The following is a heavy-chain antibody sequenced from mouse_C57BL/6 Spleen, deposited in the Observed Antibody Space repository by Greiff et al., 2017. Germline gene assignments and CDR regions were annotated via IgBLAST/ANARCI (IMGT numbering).Heavy chain of an antibody. J-gene: IGHJ2*01. V-gene: IGHV1-50*01. CDR1: GYTFTSYW. CDR3: ARGGGYTHFDY. Sequence: QVQLQQPGAELVKPGASVTLSCKASGYTFTSYWMQWVKQRPGQGLEWIGEIDPSDSYTNSNQTFKGKATLTVDTSSSTAYMQLSSLTSEDSAVYYCARGGGYTHFDYWGQGTTLTVSS. CDR2: IDPSDSYT. D-gene: IGHD2-2*01.